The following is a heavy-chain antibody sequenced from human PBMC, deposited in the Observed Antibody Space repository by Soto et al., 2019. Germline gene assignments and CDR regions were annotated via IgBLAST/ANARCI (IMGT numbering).Heavy chain of an antibody. CDR1: GFTFSTYG. V-gene: IGHV3-33*01. CDR2: IWYDGSNK. Sequence: QVQLVESGGGVVQPGRSLRLSCAASGFTFSTYGMHWVRQAPGKGLEWVAVIWYDGSNKYYTDSVKGRFTISRDNSKNTLYLQMNSLRAEDTAVYYCARGGFGSSSWSQRRWGYGMDVWCPGPTVTVSS. J-gene: IGHJ6*02. D-gene: IGHD6-13*01. CDR3: ARGGFGSSSWSQRRWGYGMDV.